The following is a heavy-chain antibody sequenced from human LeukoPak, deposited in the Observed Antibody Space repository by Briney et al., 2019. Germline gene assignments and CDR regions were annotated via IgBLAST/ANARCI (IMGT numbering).Heavy chain of an antibody. V-gene: IGHV1-58*02. CDR1: GFTFTSSA. Sequence: SVKVSCKASGFTFTSSAMQWVRQARGQRLEWIGWIVVGSGNTNYAQKFQERLTITRDMSTSTAYMELSSLRSEDTAVYYCARRFVMVRGVLKEDAFDIWGQGTMVSVSS. D-gene: IGHD3-10*01. CDR2: IVVGSGNT. J-gene: IGHJ3*02. CDR3: ARRFVMVRGVLKEDAFDI.